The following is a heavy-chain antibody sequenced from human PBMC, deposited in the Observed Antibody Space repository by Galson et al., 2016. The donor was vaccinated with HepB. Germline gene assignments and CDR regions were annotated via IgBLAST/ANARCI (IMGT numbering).Heavy chain of an antibody. D-gene: IGHD4-23*01. CDR3: ARLPTYAGGNSGQDC. CDR1: GYSFTNYW. CDR2: IDPSDSFV. V-gene: IGHV5-10-1*01. Sequence: QSGAEVKKPGESLRISCQGPGYSFTNYWINWVRQMPGKGLEWMGRIDPSDSFVNYNPSFQGHVTISADKSINTAYLQWSRLRASDTAMYYCARLPTYAGGNSGQDCWGRGTLVTVSS. J-gene: IGHJ4*02.